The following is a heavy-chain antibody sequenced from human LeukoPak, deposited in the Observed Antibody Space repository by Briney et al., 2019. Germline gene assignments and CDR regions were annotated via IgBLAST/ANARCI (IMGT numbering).Heavy chain of an antibody. CDR1: GYTFTTYY. CDR2: IYPSGGST. D-gene: IGHD3-9*01. J-gene: IGHJ5*02. V-gene: IGHV1-46*03. CDR3: ARLYDISNSWFDP. Sequence: ASVKVSCKASGYTFTTYYTHWVRQAPGQGLEWMGMIYPSGGSTSYAQKFQGRVTMTRDTSTSTIYMEMSSLRSEDTAVYYCARLYDISNSWFDPWGQGTLVTVSS.